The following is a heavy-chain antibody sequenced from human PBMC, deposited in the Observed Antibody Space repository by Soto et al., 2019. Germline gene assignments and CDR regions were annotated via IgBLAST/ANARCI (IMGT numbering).Heavy chain of an antibody. CDR1: GGSISSGDYY. D-gene: IGHD3-3*01. V-gene: IGHV4-30-4*01. J-gene: IGHJ4*02. CDR3: ARSRFGVVIE. Sequence: SETLSLTCTVSGGSISSGDYYWSWIRQPPGKGLEWIGYIYYSGSTYYNPSLKSRVTISVDTSRNQFSLKLSSVTAADTAVYYCARSRFGVVIEGGQGTLVTVSS. CDR2: IYYSGST.